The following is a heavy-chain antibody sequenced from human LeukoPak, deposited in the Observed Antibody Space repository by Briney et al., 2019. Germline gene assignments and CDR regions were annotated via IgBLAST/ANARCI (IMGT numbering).Heavy chain of an antibody. V-gene: IGHV1-46*01. CDR3: ARDAYWDIVVVPAATQQTSFFDY. CDR1: GYTFTGYY. D-gene: IGHD2-2*01. J-gene: IGHJ4*02. Sequence: ASVKVSCKASGYTFTGYYMHWVRQAPGQGVEWMGIINPSGGSTSYAQKFQGRVTMTRDTSTSTVYMELSSLRSEDTAVYYCARDAYWDIVVVPAATQQTSFFDYWGQGTLVTVSS. CDR2: INPSGGST.